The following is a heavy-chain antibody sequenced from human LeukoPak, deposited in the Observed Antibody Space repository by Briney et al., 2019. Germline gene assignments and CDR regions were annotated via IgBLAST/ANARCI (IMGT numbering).Heavy chain of an antibody. CDR2: IYSAGGT. CDR3: VRNSGELGA. J-gene: IGHJ5*02. Sequence: PGGSLRLSCAASGFTVSNNYMSWVRRAAGKALEWVAFIYSAGGTYYADSVKGRLPISRDNSKNTLHLQMNSLRAEDTAVYYCVRNSGELGAWGQGTLVTVSS. D-gene: IGHD2-21*01. V-gene: IGHV3-53*01. CDR1: GFTVSNNY.